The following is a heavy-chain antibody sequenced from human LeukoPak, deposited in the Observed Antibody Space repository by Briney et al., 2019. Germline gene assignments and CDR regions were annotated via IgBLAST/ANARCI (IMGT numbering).Heavy chain of an antibody. CDR1: GFTFSSYW. V-gene: IGHV3-7*01. CDR2: IKQDGSEK. D-gene: IGHD3-3*01. Sequence: GGSLRLSCAVSGFTFSSYWMSWVRQAPGKGLEWVANIKQDGSEKYYVDSVKGRFTISRDNAKNSLYLQMNSLRAEDTAVYYCARDKGSSTYYDFWSGYCWFDPWGQGTLVTVSS. CDR3: ARDKGSSTYYDFWSGYCWFDP. J-gene: IGHJ5*02.